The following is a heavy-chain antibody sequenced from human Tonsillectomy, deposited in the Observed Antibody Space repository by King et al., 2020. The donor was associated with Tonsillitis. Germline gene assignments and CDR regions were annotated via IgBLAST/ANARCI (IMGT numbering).Heavy chain of an antibody. D-gene: IGHD6-19*01. V-gene: IGHV3-30*18. J-gene: IGHJ3*02. CDR3: AKGQRLEKAGLDDAFDI. CDR2: ISYDGSNK. CDR1: GFTFSSYG. Sequence: VQLVESGGGVVQPGRSLRLSCAASGFTFSSYGMHWVRQAPGKGLEWVAVISYDGSNKYYADSVKGRFTISRDNSKNTLYLQINSLRAEDTAVYYCAKGQRLEKAGLDDAFDIWGQGTMVSVSS.